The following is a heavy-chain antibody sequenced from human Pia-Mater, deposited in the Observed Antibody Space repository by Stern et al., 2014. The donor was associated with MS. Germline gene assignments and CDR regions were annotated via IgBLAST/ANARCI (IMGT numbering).Heavy chain of an antibody. CDR1: GFALSTSGAG. J-gene: IGHJ5*02. D-gene: IGHD6-6*01. CDR2: IYCDDAK. V-gene: IGHV2-5*02. CDR3: AHLFSDASSSWFDP. Sequence: ESGLTLVKPTQTLTLTCTFSGFALSTSGAGVTWIRSPPGKALEWLAVIYCDDAKRDSPSLKTRLIIARDTSTSHVVLTMTSMDPVDTATYYCAHLFSDASSSWFDPWGQGTLVTVSS.